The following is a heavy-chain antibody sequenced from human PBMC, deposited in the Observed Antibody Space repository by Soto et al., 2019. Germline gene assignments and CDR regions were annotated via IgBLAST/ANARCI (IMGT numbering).Heavy chain of an antibody. CDR1: GYTFTSYD. D-gene: IGHD3-16*01. J-gene: IGHJ6*02. CDR2: INPNNGHT. Sequence: ASVKVSCKASGYTFTSYDINWVRQATGQGLEWMGWINPNNGHTKYAQKFQGRLTMTTDTSTSTAYMDLGSLTSDDTAVYYCAMVDNYVTPTPQDVWGQGTTVTVSS. CDR3: AMVDNYVTPTPQDV. V-gene: IGHV1-18*01.